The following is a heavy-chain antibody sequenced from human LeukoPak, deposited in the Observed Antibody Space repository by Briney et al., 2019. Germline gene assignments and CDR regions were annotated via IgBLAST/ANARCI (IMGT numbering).Heavy chain of an antibody. V-gene: IGHV3-30*19. J-gene: IGHJ4*02. CDR1: GFTFSSYG. CDR3: ARTTTPHYYGSGSYALGY. CDR2: IWYDGSNK. Sequence: GGSLRLSCAASGFTFSSYGMHWVRQAPGKGLEWVAVIWYDGSNKYYADSVKGRFTISRDNSKNTLYLQMSSLSAEDTAVYYCARTTTPHYYGSGSYALGYWGQGTLVTVPS. D-gene: IGHD3-10*01.